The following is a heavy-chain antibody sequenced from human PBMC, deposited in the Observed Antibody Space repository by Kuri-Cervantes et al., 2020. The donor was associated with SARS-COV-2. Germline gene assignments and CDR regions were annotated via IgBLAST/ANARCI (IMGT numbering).Heavy chain of an antibody. CDR1: GGSISSHY. Sequence: LSLTCTVSGGSISSHYWSWVRQAPGKGLEWVAFIRYDGSNKYYADSVKGRFTISRDNAKNSLYLQMSSLRAEDTAVYYCARDLRLGKSLDCWGQGTLVTVSS. D-gene: IGHD7-27*01. CDR2: IRYDGSNK. J-gene: IGHJ4*02. V-gene: IGHV3-33*08. CDR3: ARDLRLGKSLDC.